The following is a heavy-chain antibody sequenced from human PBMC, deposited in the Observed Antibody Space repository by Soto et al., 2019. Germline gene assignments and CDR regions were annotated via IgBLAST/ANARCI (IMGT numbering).Heavy chain of an antibody. CDR1: GYSFTSYW. Sequence: GESLKISCKCSGYSFTSYWIGLVRQMPGKGLEWMGIIYPGDSDTRYSPSFQGQVTISADKSISTAYLQWSSLKASDTAMYYCARHRYYYDSSGYYGGYYYYGMDVWGQGTTVTVSS. D-gene: IGHD3-22*01. CDR3: ARHRYYYDSSGYYGGYYYYGMDV. J-gene: IGHJ6*02. CDR2: IYPGDSDT. V-gene: IGHV5-51*01.